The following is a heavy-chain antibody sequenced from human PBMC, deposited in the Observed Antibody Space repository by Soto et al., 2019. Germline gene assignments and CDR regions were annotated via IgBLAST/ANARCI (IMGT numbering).Heavy chain of an antibody. CDR3: ARDNSQNYGTPAASSWSHP. J-gene: IGHJ2*01. Sequence: ASVKVSCKASGFSFSDYFMHWVRQAPGQGLEWMGIINPSGDSRNYAQKFQGRVTITRDTSTSKVYMDLSSLRYEDTAVYYCARDNSQNYGTPAASSWSHPGGR. CDR1: GFSFSDYF. D-gene: IGHD2-15*01. V-gene: IGHV1-46*01. CDR2: INPSGDSR.